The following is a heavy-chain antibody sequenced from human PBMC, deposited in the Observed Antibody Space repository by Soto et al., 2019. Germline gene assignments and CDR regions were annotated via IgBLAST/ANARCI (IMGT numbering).Heavy chain of an antibody. V-gene: IGHV3-53*02. D-gene: IGHD3-10*01. Sequence: EVQLVETGGGLIQPGGSLRLSCAASGFTVSSNYMSWVRQAPGKGLEWVSVIYSGGSTYYADSVKGRFTISKDNSKNTLYLQMNSLRAEDTAVYYCASMVRGDPVGYWGQGTLVTVSS. CDR3: ASMVRGDPVGY. J-gene: IGHJ4*02. CDR2: IYSGGST. CDR1: GFTVSSNY.